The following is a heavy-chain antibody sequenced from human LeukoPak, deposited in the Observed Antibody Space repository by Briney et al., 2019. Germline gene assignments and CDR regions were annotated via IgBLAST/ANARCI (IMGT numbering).Heavy chain of an antibody. V-gene: IGHV3-48*04. Sequence: GGSLRLSCAASGFTFSSYSMNWVRQAPGKGLEWVSYIGSSGTTRYYADSVKGRFTISRDNAKNSLYLQMNSLRAEDTAVYYCARDPELIDYWGQGTLVTVSS. J-gene: IGHJ4*02. CDR1: GFTFSSYS. CDR2: IGSSGTTR. D-gene: IGHD3-16*01. CDR3: ARDPELIDY.